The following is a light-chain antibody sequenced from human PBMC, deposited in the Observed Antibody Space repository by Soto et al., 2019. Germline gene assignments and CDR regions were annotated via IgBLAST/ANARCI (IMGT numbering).Light chain of an antibody. J-gene: IGKJ2*01. Sequence: DLQMTPSPSSLSASVGDRVTITCQASRDIDNYLNWYQQKPGKAPNLLIYDASNLETGVPLRFSGSRSGTHFTVTISSLHPEDIGTYYCLQYDNRPFTFGQGTKLVIK. CDR2: DAS. CDR3: LQYDNRPFT. V-gene: IGKV1-33*01. CDR1: RDIDNY.